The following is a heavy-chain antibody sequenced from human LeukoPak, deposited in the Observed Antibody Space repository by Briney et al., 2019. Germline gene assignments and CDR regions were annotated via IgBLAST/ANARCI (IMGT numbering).Heavy chain of an antibody. CDR1: GFTFRSYS. Sequence: SGGSLRLSCAASGFTFRSYSMNWVRQAPGKGLEWVSYISSSSSTIYYADSVKGRFTISRDNAKNSLYLQMNSLRAEDTAVYYCARTSWGYCSGGSCYPAEYFQHWGQGTLVTVSS. CDR2: ISSSSSTI. J-gene: IGHJ1*01. CDR3: ARTSWGYCSGGSCYPAEYFQH. D-gene: IGHD2-15*01. V-gene: IGHV3-48*01.